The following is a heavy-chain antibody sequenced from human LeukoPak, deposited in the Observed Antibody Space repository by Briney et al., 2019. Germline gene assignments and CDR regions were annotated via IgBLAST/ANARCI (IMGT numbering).Heavy chain of an antibody. CDR3: ARGRSGSYYATDY. CDR2: IYYSGST. CDR1: GGSISSYY. D-gene: IGHD1-26*01. V-gene: IGHV4-59*01. Sequence: SETLSLTCTVSGGSISSYYWSWIRQPPGKGLEWIGYIYYSGSTNYNPSLKSRVTISVDTSKNQFSLKLNSVTAADTAVYYCARGRSGSYYATDYWGQGTLVTVSS. J-gene: IGHJ4*02.